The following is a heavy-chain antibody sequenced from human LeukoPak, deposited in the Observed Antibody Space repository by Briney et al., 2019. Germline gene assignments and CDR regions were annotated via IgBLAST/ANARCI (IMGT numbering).Heavy chain of an antibody. Sequence: PSETLSLTCTVSGGSISSYYWSWIRQPPGKGLEWIGYIYYSGSTNYNPSLKSRVTILVDTSKNQFSLKLSSVTAADTAVYYCARVGRDFDWLPSHFDYWGQGTLVTVSS. CDR3: ARVGRDFDWLPSHFDY. J-gene: IGHJ4*02. CDR2: IYYSGST. V-gene: IGHV4-59*01. D-gene: IGHD3-9*01. CDR1: GGSISSYY.